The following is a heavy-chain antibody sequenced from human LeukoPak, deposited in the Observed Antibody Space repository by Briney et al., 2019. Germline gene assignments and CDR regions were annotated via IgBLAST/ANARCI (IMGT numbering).Heavy chain of an antibody. Sequence: AGGSLRLSCAASGFTFSSNSMNWVRQAPGKGLEWVSSISSSSSYIYYADSVKGRFTISRDNAKNSLYLQMNSLRAEDTAVYYCARPHGGYGDYPLLYWGQETLVTVSS. J-gene: IGHJ4*02. D-gene: IGHD4-17*01. V-gene: IGHV3-21*01. CDR1: GFTFSSNS. CDR3: ARPHGGYGDYPLLY. CDR2: ISSSSSYI.